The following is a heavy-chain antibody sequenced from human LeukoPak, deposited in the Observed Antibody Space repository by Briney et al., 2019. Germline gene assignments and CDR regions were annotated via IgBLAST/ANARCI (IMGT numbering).Heavy chain of an antibody. CDR2: IYHSGST. J-gene: IGHJ4*02. Sequence: PETLSLTCAVSGYSISSGYYWGWIRQPPGKGLEWIGSIYHSGSTYYSPSLKSRVTISVDTSKNLFSLKLSSVTASDTAVYYCARICSSTSCYTSTTDYWGQGTLVTVSS. CDR1: GYSISSGYY. D-gene: IGHD2-2*02. V-gene: IGHV4-38-2*01. CDR3: ARICSSTSCYTSTTDY.